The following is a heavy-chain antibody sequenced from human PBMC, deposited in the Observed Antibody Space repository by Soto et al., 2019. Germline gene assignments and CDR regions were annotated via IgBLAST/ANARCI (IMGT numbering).Heavy chain of an antibody. V-gene: IGHV3-23*01. D-gene: IGHD5-12*01. CDR1: GFTFSNYA. Sequence: EVQLLESGGDLVQPGGSLRLSCAASGFTFSNYAMSWVRQAPGKGLEWVSAITGSSRNTYYADSVKGRFTISRDNSKNTLYLQIIGLRAEDASVSYCATAATVATFWADRGFAYWGQRALVTVSS. CDR3: ATAATVATFWADRGFAY. CDR2: ITGSSRNT. J-gene: IGHJ4*02.